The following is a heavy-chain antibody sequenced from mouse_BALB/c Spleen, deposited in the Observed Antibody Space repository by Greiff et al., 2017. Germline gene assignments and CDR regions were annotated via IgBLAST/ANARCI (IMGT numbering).Heavy chain of an antibody. Sequence: DVMLVESGGGLVQPGGSRKLSCAASGFTFSSFGMHWVRQAPEKGLEWVAYISSGSSTIYYADTVKGRFTISRDNPKNTLFLQMTSLRSEDTAMYYCARRPIYYGYDGAMDYWGQGTSVTVSS. CDR2: ISSGSSTI. D-gene: IGHD2-2*01. V-gene: IGHV5-17*02. CDR1: GFTFSSFG. CDR3: ARRPIYYGYDGAMDY. J-gene: IGHJ4*01.